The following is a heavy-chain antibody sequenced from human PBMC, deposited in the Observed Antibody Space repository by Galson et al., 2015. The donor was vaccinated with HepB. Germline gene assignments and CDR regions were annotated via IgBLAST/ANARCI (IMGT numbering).Heavy chain of an antibody. CDR2: IWYDGSNK. Sequence: SLRLSCAASGFTFSSYGMHWVRQAPGKGLEWVAVIWYDGSNKYYADSVKGRFTISRDNSKNTLYLQMNSLRAEDTAVYYCAKEGDYDSSGYYYFDYWGQGTLVTVSS. CDR3: AKEGDYDSSGYYYFDY. V-gene: IGHV3-33*06. CDR1: GFTFSSYG. J-gene: IGHJ4*02. D-gene: IGHD3-22*01.